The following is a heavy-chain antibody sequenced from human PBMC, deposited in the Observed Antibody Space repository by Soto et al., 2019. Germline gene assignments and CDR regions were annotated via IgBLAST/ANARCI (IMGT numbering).Heavy chain of an antibody. D-gene: IGHD4-17*01. J-gene: IGHJ3*02. CDR1: GFTFSAYA. CDR2: ISASRGRT. Sequence: EVQLLESGGDLVQPGGSLRLSCAASGFTFSAYAMSWVRQTPGKGLEWVSGISASRGRTYYADSVKGRFTSSSDNSKNTLYLQMNSLRAEETAVYYCAKDPNGDYVGAFDMWGQGTMVTVSS. V-gene: IGHV3-23*01. CDR3: AKDPNGDYVGAFDM.